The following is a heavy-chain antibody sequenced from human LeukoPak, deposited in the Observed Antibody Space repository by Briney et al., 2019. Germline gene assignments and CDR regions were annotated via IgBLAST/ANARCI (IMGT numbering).Heavy chain of an antibody. CDR3: ERWGTGGYDSPPQYYFDY. J-gene: IGHJ4*02. Sequence: GESLKISCKGSGYSFTSYWIGWVRQMPGKGLEWMGIIYPGDSDTRYSPSFQGQVTISADKSISTAYLQWSSLKGSDTAMYYCERWGTGGYDSPPQYYFDYWGQGTLVTVSS. CDR1: GYSFTSYW. V-gene: IGHV5-51*01. D-gene: IGHD5-12*01. CDR2: IYPGDSDT.